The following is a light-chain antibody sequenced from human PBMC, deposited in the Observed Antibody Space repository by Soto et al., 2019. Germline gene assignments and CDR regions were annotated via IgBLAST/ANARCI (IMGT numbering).Light chain of an antibody. CDR2: GVC. Sequence: PDQRASLSCRASHGLTRSYLAWDQHKHGPAHALLIYGVCSRATGVSHRFSGSGSGTDFTLTISGLEPEDVAVYYCQQYGDSPPITFGQGTRLEIK. V-gene: IGKV3-20*01. J-gene: IGKJ5*01. CDR1: HGLTRSY. CDR3: QQYGDSPPIT.